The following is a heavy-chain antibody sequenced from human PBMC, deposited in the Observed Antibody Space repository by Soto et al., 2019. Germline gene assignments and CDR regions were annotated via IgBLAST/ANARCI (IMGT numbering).Heavy chain of an antibody. CDR1: GFTFSSYA. J-gene: IGHJ4*02. Sequence: GGSLRLSCAASGFTFSSYAMHWVRQAPGKGLEWVAIISYDGNIKYYADSVKGRFTISRDNSKSTVYLQMNNLRAEDTAVYYCGRDSKGQEWELLINYWGQGT. D-gene: IGHD1-26*01. CDR2: ISYDGNIK. CDR3: GRDSKGQEWELLINY. V-gene: IGHV3-30-3*01.